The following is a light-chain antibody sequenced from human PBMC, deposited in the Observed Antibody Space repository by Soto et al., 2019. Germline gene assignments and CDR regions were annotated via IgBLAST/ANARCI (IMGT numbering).Light chain of an antibody. V-gene: IGKV1-5*03. CDR1: RNINNC. J-gene: IGKJ2*01. CDR2: QAS. CDR3: QQYERFPYT. Sequence: DIQMTQSPSTLSASIGGRVSITCRASRNINNCLAWYQQKPGKAPKLLIYQASSLESGVPSRFSGRGSGTEFTLAISSLQPDDFATYYCQQYERFPYTFGQGTNLENK.